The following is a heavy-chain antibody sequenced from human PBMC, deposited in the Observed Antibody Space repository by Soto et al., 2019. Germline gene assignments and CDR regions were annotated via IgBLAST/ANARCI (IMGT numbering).Heavy chain of an antibody. V-gene: IGHV3-11*05. CDR1: GFTFSDYY. CDR2: ISSSSYT. CDR3: AKEGEHSSGWANFDY. D-gene: IGHD6-19*01. J-gene: IGHJ4*02. Sequence: PGGSLRLSCAASGFTFSDYYMSWIRQAPGKGLEWVSYISSSSYTNYADSVKGRFTTSRDNAKNSLYLQMNSLRAEDTAVYYCAKEGEHSSGWANFDYWGQGTLVTVSS.